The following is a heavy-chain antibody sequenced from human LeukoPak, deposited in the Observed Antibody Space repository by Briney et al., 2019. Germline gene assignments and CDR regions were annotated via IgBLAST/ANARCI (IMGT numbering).Heavy chain of an antibody. J-gene: IGHJ4*02. V-gene: IGHV5-51*01. D-gene: IGHD3-3*01. CDR2: IYPGDSDT. CDR1: GYSFTSYW. Sequence: RGESLKISCKGSGYSFTSYWIGWVRQMPGKGLEWMGIIYPGDSDTRYSPSSQGQVTISADKSISTAYLQWSSLKASDTAMYYCARHPQDYDFWSGYYRDWGQGTLVTVSS. CDR3: ARHPQDYDFWSGYYRD.